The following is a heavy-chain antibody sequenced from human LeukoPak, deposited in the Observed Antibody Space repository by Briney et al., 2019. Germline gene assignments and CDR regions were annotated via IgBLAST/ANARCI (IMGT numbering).Heavy chain of an antibody. CDR3: ARGQVYSSSWGDYYYGMDV. Sequence: GASVKVSCKAPGYTFTSYDINWVRQATGQGLEWMGWMNPNSGNTGYAQKFQGRVTMTRNTSISTAYMELSSLRSEDTAVYYCARGQVYSSSWGDYYYGMDVWGQGTTVTVSS. D-gene: IGHD6-13*01. J-gene: IGHJ6*02. CDR2: MNPNSGNT. CDR1: GYTFTSYD. V-gene: IGHV1-8*01.